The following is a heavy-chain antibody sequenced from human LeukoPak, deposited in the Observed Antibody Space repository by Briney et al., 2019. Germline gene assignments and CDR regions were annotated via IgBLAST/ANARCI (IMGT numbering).Heavy chain of an antibody. CDR2: ISYDGSNK. V-gene: IGHV3-30*18. D-gene: IGHD1-26*01. CDR3: AKDLRSGNYATRFDY. CDR1: GLTFSSYG. J-gene: IGHJ4*02. Sequence: PGRSLRLSCAASGLTFSSYGMHWVRQAPGKGLEWVAVISYDGSNKYYADSVKGRFTISRDNSKNTLYLQMNSLRAEDTAVYYCAKDLRSGNYATRFDYWGQGTLVTVSS.